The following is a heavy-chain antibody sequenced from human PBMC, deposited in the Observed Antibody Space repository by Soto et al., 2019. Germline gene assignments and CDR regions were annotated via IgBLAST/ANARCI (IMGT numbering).Heavy chain of an antibody. D-gene: IGHD1-1*01. CDR2: ISSSSTDT. CDR1: GFTFSDYY. V-gene: IGHV3-11*06. Sequence: GGSLRLSCAASGFTFSDYYMSWIRQAPGKGLEWVSYISSSSTDTRYADSVKGRFTISRDNAKNSLFLQMSSLRVEDTAVYYCARDSRDDNKYYGMDVWGQGTTVTVSS. J-gene: IGHJ6*02. CDR3: ARDSRDDNKYYGMDV.